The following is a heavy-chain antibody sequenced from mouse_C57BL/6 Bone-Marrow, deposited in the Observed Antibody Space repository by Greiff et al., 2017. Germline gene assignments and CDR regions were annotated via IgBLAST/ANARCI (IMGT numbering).Heavy chain of an antibody. CDR1: GYTFTSYW. CDR2: IHPNSGST. V-gene: IGHV1-64*01. Sequence: VQLQQPGAELVKPGASVKLSCKASGYTFTSYWMHWVKQSPGQGLEWIGMIHPNSGSTNYNEKFKSKATLPVDKSTSTAYMQLSSLTSEDSADYYGTKYPAKYYGSSPFAYWGQGTLVTVSA. J-gene: IGHJ3*01. CDR3: TKYPAKYYGSSPFAY. D-gene: IGHD1-1*01.